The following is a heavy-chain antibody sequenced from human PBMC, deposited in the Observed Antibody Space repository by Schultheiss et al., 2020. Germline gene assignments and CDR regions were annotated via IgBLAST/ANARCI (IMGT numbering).Heavy chain of an antibody. D-gene: IGHD3-10*01. CDR1: GYTFTSYY. V-gene: IGHV1-46*03. J-gene: IGHJ4*02. CDR2: INPSGGST. CDR3: ARDPYGSGSYLPSDY. Sequence: ASVKVSCKASGYTFTSYYMHWVRQAPGQGLEWMGIINPSGGSTSYAQKFQGRVTMTRDTSTSTVYMELSSLRSEDTAVYYCARDPYGSGSYLPSDYWGQGPLVSGYS.